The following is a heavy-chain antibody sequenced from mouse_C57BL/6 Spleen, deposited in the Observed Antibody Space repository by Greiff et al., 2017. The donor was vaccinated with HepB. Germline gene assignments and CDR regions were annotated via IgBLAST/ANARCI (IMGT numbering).Heavy chain of an antibody. D-gene: IGHD2-1*01. CDR1: GYTFTDYY. CDR3: ARWGGNYDWYFDV. V-gene: IGHV1-19*01. Sequence: EVQLQQSGPVLVKPGASVKMSCKASGYTFTDYYMNWVKQSHGKSLEWIGVINPYNGGTSYNQKFKGKATLTVDKSSSTAYMELNSLTSEDSAVYYCARWGGNYDWYFDVWGTGTTVTVSS. CDR2: INPYNGGT. J-gene: IGHJ1*03.